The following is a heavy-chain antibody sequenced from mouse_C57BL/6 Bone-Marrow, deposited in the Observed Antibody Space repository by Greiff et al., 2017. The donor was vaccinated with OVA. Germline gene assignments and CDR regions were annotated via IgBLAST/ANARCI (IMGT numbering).Heavy chain of an antibody. CDR3: ARDYYYGSSLDY. J-gene: IGHJ2*01. V-gene: IGHV1-69*01. CDR1: GYTFTSYW. CDR2: IDPSDSYT. D-gene: IGHD1-1*01. Sequence: QVQLQQPGAELVMPGASVKLSCKASGYTFTSYWMHWVKQRPGQGLEWIGEIDPSDSYTNYNQKFKGKSTLTVDKSSSTAYMQLRSLTSEDSAVYYCARDYYYGSSLDYWGQGTTLTVSS.